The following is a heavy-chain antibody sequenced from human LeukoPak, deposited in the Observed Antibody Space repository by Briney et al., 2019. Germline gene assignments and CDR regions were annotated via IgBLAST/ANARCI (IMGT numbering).Heavy chain of an antibody. CDR3: ATPRGYTSGWSEIFDY. CDR2: IYYSGST. CDR1: GGSVSSSGYY. V-gene: IGHV4-61*08. Sequence: SETLSLTCTVSGGSVSSSGYYWSWMRQSPGKGLEWIGYIYYSGSTIYNPSLKSRVTISLDTSKNQFSLKLSSVTAADTAVYYCATPRGYTSGWSEIFDYWGQGTLVTVSS. D-gene: IGHD6-19*01. J-gene: IGHJ4*02.